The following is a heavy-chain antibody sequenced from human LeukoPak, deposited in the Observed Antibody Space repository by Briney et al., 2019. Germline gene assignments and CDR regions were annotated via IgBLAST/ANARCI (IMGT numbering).Heavy chain of an antibody. Sequence: ASVKVSCKASGGTFSSYAISWVRQAPGQGLEWMGGIIPIFGTANYAQKFQGRVTITADESTSTAYMELSSLRSEDTAVYYCVSNSYQLLYCYWGQGTLVTVSS. D-gene: IGHD2-2*02. CDR2: IIPIFGTA. CDR3: VSNSYQLLYCY. J-gene: IGHJ4*02. CDR1: GGTFSSYA. V-gene: IGHV1-69*01.